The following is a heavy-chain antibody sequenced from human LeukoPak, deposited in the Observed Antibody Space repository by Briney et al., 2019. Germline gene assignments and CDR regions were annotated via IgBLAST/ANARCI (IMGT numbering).Heavy chain of an antibody. CDR1: GGSFSGYY. CDR3: ARLYYDSSGQPFDY. CDR2: INHSGST. Sequence: SETLSLTCAVHGGSFSGYYWSWIRQPPGKGLEWIGEINHSGSTNYNPSLKSRVTISVDTSKNQFSLKLSSVTAADTAVYYCARLYYDSSGQPFDYWGQGTLVTVSS. D-gene: IGHD3-22*01. J-gene: IGHJ4*02. V-gene: IGHV4-34*01.